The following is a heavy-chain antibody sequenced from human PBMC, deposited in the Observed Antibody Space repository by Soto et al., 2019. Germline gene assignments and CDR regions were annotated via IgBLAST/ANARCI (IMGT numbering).Heavy chain of an antibody. CDR3: ARQYSGIDY. D-gene: IGHD5-12*01. J-gene: IGHJ4*02. V-gene: IGHV5-51*01. CDR1: GYTFRNYW. Sequence: ESLKISGKGSGYTFRNYWIGWVRQMPGKGLAWMGIIYPADSDTRYNPSFQGQVTISADKSISTAYLQWSSLKASDTAMYYCARQYSGIDYWGQGTPVTVFS. CDR2: IYPADSDT.